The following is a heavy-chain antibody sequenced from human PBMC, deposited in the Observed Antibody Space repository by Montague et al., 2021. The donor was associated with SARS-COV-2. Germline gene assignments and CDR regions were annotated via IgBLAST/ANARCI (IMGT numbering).Heavy chain of an antibody. V-gene: IGHV4-39*01. J-gene: IGHJ6*02. Sequence: SETLSLTCTVSGGSISSTAYYWGWIRQPPGKGLEWIGSIYYTVNAYYNPSLKSRVTISVDASKNQFSLTLSSVSAADTAVYYCARQTTLLRGRAPPGVCGQGTTVTVSS. CDR2: IYYTVNA. D-gene: IGHD3-10*01. CDR1: GGSISSTAYY. CDR3: ARQTTLLRGRAPPGV.